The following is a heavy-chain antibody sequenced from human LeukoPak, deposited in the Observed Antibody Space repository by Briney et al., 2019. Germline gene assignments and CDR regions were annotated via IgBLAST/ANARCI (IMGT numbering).Heavy chain of an antibody. J-gene: IGHJ6*03. Sequence: ASVKVSCKASGYTFTNYDINWVRQATGQGLEWMGWMNPNSGNTGYAQKFQGRVTITRNTSISTAYMELSSLRSEDTAVYYCARGRITMIVVVISSYYYYYMDVWGKGTTVTVSS. V-gene: IGHV1-8*03. D-gene: IGHD3-22*01. CDR3: ARGRITMIVVVISSYYYYYMDV. CDR1: GYTFTNYD. CDR2: MNPNSGNT.